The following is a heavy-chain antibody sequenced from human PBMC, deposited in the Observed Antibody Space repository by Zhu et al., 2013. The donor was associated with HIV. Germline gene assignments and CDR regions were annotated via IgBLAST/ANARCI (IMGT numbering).Heavy chain of an antibody. CDR2: ISAYNGNT. D-gene: IGHD2-2*01. CDR1: GYTFTSYG. Sequence: QVQLVQSGAEVKKPGASVKVSCKASGYTFTSYGISWVRQAPGQGLEWMGWISAYNGNTNYAQKLQGRVTMTTDTSTSTAYMELRSLRSDDTAVYYCARIIVVVPAAIEGHGDYYYYGMDVWAKGPRSPSP. V-gene: IGHV1-18*01. CDR3: ARIIVVVPAAIEGHGDYYYYGMDV. J-gene: IGHJ6*02.